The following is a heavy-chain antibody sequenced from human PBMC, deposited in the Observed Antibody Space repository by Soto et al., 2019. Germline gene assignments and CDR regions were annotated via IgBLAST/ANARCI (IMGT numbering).Heavy chain of an antibody. CDR2: ISGSGSST. J-gene: IGHJ2*01. CDR3: AKDPRRGYFFFDL. V-gene: IGHV3-23*01. Sequence: PGGSMRLSCAASGFTFNNFSLSWVRTAPGKGLEWVSTISGSGSSTYYADSVKGRFTISRDNSRSTLFLQMNGLRAEDTALYYCAKDPRRGYFFFDLWGRGAVVTVSS. D-gene: IGHD2-21*01. CDR1: GFTFNNFS.